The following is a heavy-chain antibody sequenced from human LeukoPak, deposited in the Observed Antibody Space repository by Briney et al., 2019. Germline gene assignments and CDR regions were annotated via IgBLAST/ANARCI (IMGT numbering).Heavy chain of an antibody. V-gene: IGHV1-3*01. CDR2: IHAGNGNT. CDR3: ARPLTWIQLPGY. Sequence: ASVKVSCKASGYTFTSYGISWVRQAPGQGLEWMGWIHAGNGNTKYSQKFQGRVTITRDTSASTAYMELSSLRSEDTAVYYCARPLTWIQLPGYWGQGTLVTVSS. CDR1: GYTFTSYG. D-gene: IGHD5-18*01. J-gene: IGHJ4*02.